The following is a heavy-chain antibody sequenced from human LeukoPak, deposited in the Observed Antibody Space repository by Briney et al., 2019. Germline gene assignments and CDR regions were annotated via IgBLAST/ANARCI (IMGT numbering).Heavy chain of an antibody. CDR1: GGSVSSGNYY. Sequence: SETLSLTCTVSGGSVSSGNYYWSWIRQPPGKGLEWIGYIYYSGSTNYNPSLKSRVTISVDTSKNQFSLRLSSVTAADTAVYYCARAGRIGAAMGLTDAWGQGTTVTVSS. CDR3: ARAGRIGAAMGLTDA. V-gene: IGHV4-61*01. CDR2: IYYSGST. J-gene: IGHJ6*02. D-gene: IGHD6-13*01.